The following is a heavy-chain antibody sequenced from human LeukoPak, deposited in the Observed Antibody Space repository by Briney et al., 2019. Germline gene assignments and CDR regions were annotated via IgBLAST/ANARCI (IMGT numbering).Heavy chain of an antibody. J-gene: IGHJ6*03. D-gene: IGHD2-2*01. V-gene: IGHV3-66*02. CDR2: IYSDGTT. CDR3: ARNSFLLRSISYYYYMDV. CDR1: GFTVTNNF. Sequence: GGSLRLSCAASGFTVTNNFMTWVRQAPGKGLEWVSIIYSDGTTYYVDSVKGRFTISRDSSKNTLYLQMSSLRAEDTAVYYCARNSFLLRSISYYYYMDVRGKGTTVTVS.